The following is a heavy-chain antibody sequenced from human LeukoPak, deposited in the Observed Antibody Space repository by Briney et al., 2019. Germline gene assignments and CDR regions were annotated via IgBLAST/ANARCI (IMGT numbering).Heavy chain of an antibody. CDR3: ARSLSTAGIDF. V-gene: IGHV4-38-2*01. CDR1: GYSINTGRY. Sequence: KPSETLSLTCAVSGYSINTGRYWGWIRQPPGKGLEWIGSVYHSGTTFYNPSLKSRLTISVDTSKNQFSLNLRSVTAADTAVYYCARSLSTAGIDFWGQGTLVTVPS. D-gene: IGHD2-2*01. CDR2: VYHSGTT. J-gene: IGHJ4*02.